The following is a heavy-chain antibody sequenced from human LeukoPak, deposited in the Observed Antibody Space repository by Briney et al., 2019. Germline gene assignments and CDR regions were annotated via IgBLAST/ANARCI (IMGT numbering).Heavy chain of an antibody. J-gene: IGHJ4*02. CDR2: ISSSGSTI. D-gene: IGHD5-24*01. V-gene: IGHV3-48*03. Sequence: GGSLRLSCAASGFTFSTYVMNWFRQAPGKGLEWVSYISSSGSTIYYADSVKGRFTISRDNAKNSLYLQMNSLRPEDTAVYYCARFGYNDFDYWGQGTLVTVSS. CDR3: ARFGYNDFDY. CDR1: GFTFSTYV.